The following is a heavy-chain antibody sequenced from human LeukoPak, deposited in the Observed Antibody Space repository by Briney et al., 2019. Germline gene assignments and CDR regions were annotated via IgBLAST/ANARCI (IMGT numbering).Heavy chain of an antibody. V-gene: IGHV4-39*01. Sequence: TSETLSLTCTVSGGSISSSSYYWGWIRQPPGRGLEWIGSIYYSGSTYYNPSLKHRVTISVDTSNNQFSMQLSSVTAAETGDHCGASRALYCSGWLYNYYMDDSGKGTTVTVS. CDR2: IYYSGST. CDR3: ASRALYCSGWLYNYYMDD. J-gene: IGHJ6*03. CDR1: GGSISSSSYY. D-gene: IGHD6-19*01.